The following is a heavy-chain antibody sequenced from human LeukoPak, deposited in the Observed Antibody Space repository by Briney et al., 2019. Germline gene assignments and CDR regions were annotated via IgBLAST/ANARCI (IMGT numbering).Heavy chain of an antibody. CDR3: ARVRTYYGSGSYYNWFDP. CDR2: ISYDGSNK. CDR1: GFTFSSYG. D-gene: IGHD3-10*01. J-gene: IGHJ5*02. Sequence: GGSLRLSCAASGFTFSSYGMHWVRQAPGKGLEWVAVISYDGSNKYYADSVKGRFTISRDNSKNTLYLQMNSLRAEDTAVYYCARVRTYYGSGSYYNWFDPWGQGTLVTVSS. V-gene: IGHV3-30*03.